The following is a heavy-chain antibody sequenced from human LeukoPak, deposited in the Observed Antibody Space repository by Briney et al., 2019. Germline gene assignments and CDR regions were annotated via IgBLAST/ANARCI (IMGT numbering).Heavy chain of an antibody. CDR1: GFTSSSYG. V-gene: IGHV3-33*01. CDR2: YDGSNK. J-gene: IGHJ2*01. Sequence: GGSLRLSCAASGFTSSSYGMHWVRQAPGKGLEWVAYDGSNKYYADSVKGRFTISRDNSKNTLYLQMNSLRVEDTAVYYCARDRSPGYLDLWGRGTLVTVSS. CDR3: ARDRSPGYLDL.